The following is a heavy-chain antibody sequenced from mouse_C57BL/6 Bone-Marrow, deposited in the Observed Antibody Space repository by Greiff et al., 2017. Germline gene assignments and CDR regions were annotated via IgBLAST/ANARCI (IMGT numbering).Heavy chain of an antibody. V-gene: IGHV1-81*01. CDR3: ARSGLRYYYGSSS. CDR2: IYPRSGNT. CDR1: GYTFTSYG. J-gene: IGHJ2*01. Sequence: QVQLQQSGAELARPGASVKLSCKASGYTFTSYGISWVKQRTGQGLEWIGEIYPRSGNTYYNEKFKGKATLTAAKSSSTAYMELRSLTSEDSAVYFCARSGLRYYYGSSSWGQGTTLTVSS. D-gene: IGHD1-1*01.